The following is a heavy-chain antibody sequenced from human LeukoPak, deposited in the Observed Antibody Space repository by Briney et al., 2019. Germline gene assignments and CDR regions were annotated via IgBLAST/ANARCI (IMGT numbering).Heavy chain of an antibody. CDR2: ISGDGGST. CDR3: AKPQAGDNYYYYGMDV. V-gene: IGHV3-43*02. D-gene: IGHD4-17*01. J-gene: IGHJ6*02. CDR1: GFTFDDYA. Sequence: GGSLRLSCAASGFTFDDYAMHWVRQAPGKGLEWVPLISGDGGSTYYADSVKGRFTISRDNSKNSLYLQMNSLRTEDTALYYCAKPQAGDNYYYYGMDVWGQGTTVTVSS.